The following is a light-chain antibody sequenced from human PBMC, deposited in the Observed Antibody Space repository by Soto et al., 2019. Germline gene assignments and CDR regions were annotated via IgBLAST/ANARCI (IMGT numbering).Light chain of an antibody. Sequence: EIVMTQSPATLSVSPGERASLSCRASQSVSSNLAWYQRKPGQAPRLLIYGASTRATGIPARFSGSGSGTEFTLTISSLQSEDFAVYYCQQYNNGPPWTFGQGTKVEIK. J-gene: IGKJ1*01. CDR1: QSVSSN. CDR2: GAS. V-gene: IGKV3-15*01. CDR3: QQYNNGPPWT.